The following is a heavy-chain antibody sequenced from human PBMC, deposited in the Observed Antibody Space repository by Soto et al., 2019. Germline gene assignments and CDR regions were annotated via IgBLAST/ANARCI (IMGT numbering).Heavy chain of an antibody. V-gene: IGHV3-33*01. CDR3: ASPLVAPVAGPYYYGMDV. J-gene: IGHJ6*02. CDR1: GFTFNTYG. D-gene: IGHD6-19*01. Sequence: GGSLRLSCAASGFTFNTYGFNWVRQAPGKGLEWVAVIWYDGNTKYYADSVKGRFTISRDNLKKTLYLQMNSLTAEDTAVYYCASPLVAPVAGPYYYGMDVWGQGTTVNVSS. CDR2: IWYDGNTK.